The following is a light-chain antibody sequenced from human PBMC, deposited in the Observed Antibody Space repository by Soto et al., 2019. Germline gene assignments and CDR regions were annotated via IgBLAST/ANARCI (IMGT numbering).Light chain of an antibody. V-gene: IGKV3-15*01. J-gene: IGKJ1*01. Sequence: DIVMTQSPATLSVAPGERVTFSCRASQGVSRKLAWYQHKPGQAPRLLISGASTGATGIPARFSGSGSGTEFTLTINSLQSEDFATYYCQQYDSFSVTFGQGTKVDIK. CDR1: QGVSRK. CDR3: QQYDSFSVT. CDR2: GAS.